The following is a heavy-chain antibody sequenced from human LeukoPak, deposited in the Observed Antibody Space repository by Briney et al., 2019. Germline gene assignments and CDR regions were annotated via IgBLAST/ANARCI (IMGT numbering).Heavy chain of an antibody. D-gene: IGHD2-15*01. CDR1: GFTFSSYG. Sequence: GGTLRLSCAASGFTFSSYGMSWVRQAPGKGLEWVSAISGSGGSTYYTDSVKGRFTISRDNSKNTLYLQMNSLRAEDTAVHYCAKERPTRRYCSGGSCYSRYFDYWGQGTLVTVSS. V-gene: IGHV3-23*01. CDR2: ISGSGGST. CDR3: AKERPTRRYCSGGSCYSRYFDY. J-gene: IGHJ4*02.